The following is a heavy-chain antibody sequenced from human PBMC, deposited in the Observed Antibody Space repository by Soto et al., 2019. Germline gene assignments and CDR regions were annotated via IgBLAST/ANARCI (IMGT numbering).Heavy chain of an antibody. D-gene: IGHD6-19*01. CDR2: INPNSGGT. V-gene: IGHV1-2*04. CDR1: GYTFTGYY. CDR3: ARGSHSGYSSGRLDP. Sequence: ASVKVSCKASGYTFTGYYMRWVRQAPGQGLEWMGWINPNSGGTNYAQKFQGWVTMTRDTSISTAYMELSRLRSDDTAVYYCARGSHSGYSSGRLDPWGQGTLVTVSS. J-gene: IGHJ5*02.